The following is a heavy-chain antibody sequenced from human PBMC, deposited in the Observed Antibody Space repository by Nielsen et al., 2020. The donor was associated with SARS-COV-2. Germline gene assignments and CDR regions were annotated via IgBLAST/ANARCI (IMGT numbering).Heavy chain of an antibody. Sequence: GGSLRLSCAASGFTFGDFYMSWIRQAPGKGLEWVSYITGGSSYTYYADSVKGRCTISRDNSKNTLYLQMNSLRVEDTAVYYCVKWVQLDLGYYYHGMDVWGQGTTVTVSS. CDR1: GFTFGDFY. CDR3: VKWVQLDLGYYYHGMDV. CDR2: ITGGSSYT. J-gene: IGHJ6*02. V-gene: IGHV3-11*03. D-gene: IGHD6-6*01.